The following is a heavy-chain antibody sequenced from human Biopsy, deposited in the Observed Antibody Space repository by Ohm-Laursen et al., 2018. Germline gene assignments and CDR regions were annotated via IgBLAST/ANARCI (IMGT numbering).Heavy chain of an antibody. CDR2: IYYSGRP. D-gene: IGHD3-22*01. J-gene: IGHJ2*01. CDR1: GDSIARYY. V-gene: IGHV4-59*01. Sequence: TLSLTCTVSGDSIARYYWNWIRQSPGKGLEWIAYIYYSGRPNYNPSLKGRVVISVDRSRNQFFLKLTSATAADTAIYYCARDRGYYSDRTVPGYFDLWGRGTLVTVSS. CDR3: ARDRGYYSDRTVPGYFDL.